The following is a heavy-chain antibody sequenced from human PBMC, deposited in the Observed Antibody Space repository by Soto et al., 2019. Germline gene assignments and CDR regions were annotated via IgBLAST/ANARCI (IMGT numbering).Heavy chain of an antibody. D-gene: IGHD5-18*01. Sequence: SQTMSLPCTVSDGSLSSYYWSCIRQPPGKGLEWVGYMYNSGSANYNPSLKSRVTISVDMSQNQFSLKLTSVTAADTAVYYCARHGAIYSNSWYDFDYWGQGTLVTVSS. J-gene: IGHJ4*02. CDR3: ARHGAIYSNSWYDFDY. V-gene: IGHV4-59*08. CDR1: DGSLSSYY. CDR2: MYNSGSA.